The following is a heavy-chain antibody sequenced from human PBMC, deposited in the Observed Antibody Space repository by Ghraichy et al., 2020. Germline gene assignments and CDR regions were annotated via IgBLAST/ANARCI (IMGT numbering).Heavy chain of an antibody. CDR3: VAATPSSDP. J-gene: IGHJ5*02. CDR1: GFSLNTHW. V-gene: IGHV3-74*01. Sequence: GGSLRLSCEASGFSLNTHWMHWVRQAPGKGPMWVSRVNTDGSNTAYADSVRGRFTISRDKARNPMWLQMNSLRVDDTAVYYCVAATPSSDPWGQGTLVTVSS. CDR2: VNTDGSNT. D-gene: IGHD6-25*01.